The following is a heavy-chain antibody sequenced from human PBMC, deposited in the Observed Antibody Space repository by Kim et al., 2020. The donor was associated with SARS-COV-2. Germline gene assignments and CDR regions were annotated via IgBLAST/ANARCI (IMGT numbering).Heavy chain of an antibody. Sequence: SETLSLTCTVSGGSISSSSYYWGWIRQPPGKGLEWIGSIYYSGSTYYNPSLKSRVTISVDTSKNQFSLKLSSVTAADTAVYYCARPEKGVELGILFDAFDIWGQGTMVTVSS. J-gene: IGHJ3*02. D-gene: IGHD7-27*01. CDR3: ARPEKGVELGILFDAFDI. CDR2: IYYSGST. V-gene: IGHV4-39*01. CDR1: GGSISSSSYY.